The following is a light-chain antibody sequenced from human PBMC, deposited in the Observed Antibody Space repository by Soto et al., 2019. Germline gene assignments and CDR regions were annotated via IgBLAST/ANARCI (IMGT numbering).Light chain of an antibody. Sequence: ALTQPASVSGSPGQSITISCTGTSSDVGGYNYVSWYQQHPGKAPKLMIYDVTNRPSGVSNRFSGSKSGHTASLTISGLQAEDEADYYCSSYTISSTLYVFGTGTKVTVL. CDR2: DVT. CDR3: SSYTISSTLYV. J-gene: IGLJ1*01. V-gene: IGLV2-14*01. CDR1: SSDVGGYNY.